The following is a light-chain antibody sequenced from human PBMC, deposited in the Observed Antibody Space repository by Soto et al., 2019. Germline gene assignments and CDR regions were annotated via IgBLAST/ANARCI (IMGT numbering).Light chain of an antibody. Sequence: SYELTQPPSVSVAPGQTARITCGGNNIESTSVHWYKQSPGQAPVLVVYDDNDRPSGIPERFSGFNSENTATLTITRVEAGDEADYYCQVWNISTDHYVFGTGTKVTVL. CDR3: QVWNISTDHYV. J-gene: IGLJ1*01. V-gene: IGLV3-21*02. CDR2: DDN. CDR1: NIESTS.